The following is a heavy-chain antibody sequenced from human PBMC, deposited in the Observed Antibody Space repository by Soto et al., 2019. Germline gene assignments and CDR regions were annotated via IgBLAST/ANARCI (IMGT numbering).Heavy chain of an antibody. CDR2: IKQDGSEK. Sequence: GGSLRLSCAASGFTFSSYWMSWVRQAPGKGLEWVANIKQDGSEKYYVDSVKGRFTISRDNAKNSLYLQMNSLRAEDTAVYYCAREGYYDFWSGTIGYWGQGTLVTVSS. V-gene: IGHV3-7*01. CDR3: AREGYYDFWSGTIGY. D-gene: IGHD3-3*01. CDR1: GFTFSSYW. J-gene: IGHJ4*02.